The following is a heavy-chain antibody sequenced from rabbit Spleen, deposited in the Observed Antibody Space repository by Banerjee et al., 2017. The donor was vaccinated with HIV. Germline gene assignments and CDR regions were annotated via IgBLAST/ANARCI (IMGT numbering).Heavy chain of an antibody. J-gene: IGHJ6*01. D-gene: IGHD8-1*01. CDR1: GVSFSISSY. Sequence: QSLEESGGDLVQPEGSLTLTCKASGVSFSISSYMCWVRQAPGKGLEWIACIDAGSSGFTYFATWAKGRFTISKTSSTTVTLQMTRLTAADTATYFCARDTASSFSSYGMDLWGPGTLVTVS. CDR3: ARDTASSFSSYGMDL. V-gene: IGHV1S40*01. CDR2: IDAGSSGFT.